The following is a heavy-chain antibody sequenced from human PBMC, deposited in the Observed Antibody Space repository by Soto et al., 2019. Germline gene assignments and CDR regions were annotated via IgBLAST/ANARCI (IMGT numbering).Heavy chain of an antibody. D-gene: IGHD4-17*01. CDR2: IIPILGIA. Sequence: ASVKVSCKASGGTFSSYTISWVRQAPGQGLEWMGRIIPILGIANYAQKFQGRVTITADKSTSTAYMELSSLRSEDTAVYYCARDLSGDYAHDYWGQGTLVTVSS. J-gene: IGHJ4*02. CDR3: ARDLSGDYAHDY. CDR1: GGTFSSYT. V-gene: IGHV1-69*04.